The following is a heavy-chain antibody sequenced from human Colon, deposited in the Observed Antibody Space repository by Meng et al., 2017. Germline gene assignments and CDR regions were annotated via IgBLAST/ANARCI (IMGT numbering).Heavy chain of an antibody. Sequence: APVLVKPPKTLPLHSTVPGCSISSGDYYWSWIRQPPGKGLEWIGYIYYSGSTYYNPSLKSRVTISVDTSKNQFSLKLSSVTAADTAVYYCARGPTTYFDYWGQGTLVTVSS. J-gene: IGHJ4*02. CDR3: ARGPTTYFDY. V-gene: IGHV4-30-4*01. CDR1: GCSISSGDYY. D-gene: IGHD4-17*01. CDR2: IYYSGST.